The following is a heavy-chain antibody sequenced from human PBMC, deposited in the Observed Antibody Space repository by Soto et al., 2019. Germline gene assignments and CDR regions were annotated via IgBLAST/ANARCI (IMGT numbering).Heavy chain of an antibody. Sequence: QVQLVQSGAEVKKPGSSVKVSCKASGGTFSSYAISWVRQAPGQGLEWMGGIIPIFGTANYAQKFQGRVTITADESTSTGYMELSSRRSKDTAVYYCARGYSSGFGDYYYGMDVWGQGTTVTVSS. V-gene: IGHV1-69*01. CDR1: GGTFSSYA. CDR2: IIPIFGTA. D-gene: IGHD6-19*01. CDR3: ARGYSSGFGDYYYGMDV. J-gene: IGHJ6*02.